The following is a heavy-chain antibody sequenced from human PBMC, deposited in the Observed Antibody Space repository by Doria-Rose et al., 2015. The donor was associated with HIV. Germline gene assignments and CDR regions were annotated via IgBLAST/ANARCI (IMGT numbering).Heavy chain of an antibody. CDR2: IFSDDER. CDR1: GVSLSSPGMG. V-gene: IGHV2-26*01. CDR3: ARIKSSRWYRKYYFDF. Sequence: QVTLKESDPVLVKPTETLTLTCTVSGVSLSSPGMGVSWIRQPPGKALEWLANIFSDDERSYKTSLKSRLTISRSTSKSQVVLTMTDMDPVDTATYYCARIKSSRWYRKYYFDFWGQGTLVIVSA. J-gene: IGHJ4*02. D-gene: IGHD6-13*01.